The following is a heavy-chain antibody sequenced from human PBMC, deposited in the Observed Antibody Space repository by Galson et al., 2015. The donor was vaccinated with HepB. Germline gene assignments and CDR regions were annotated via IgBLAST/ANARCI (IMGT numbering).Heavy chain of an antibody. J-gene: IGHJ4*02. D-gene: IGHD3-9*01. Sequence: PALVKPTQTLTLTCTFSGFSLSTSGMCVSWIRQPPGKALEWLARIDWDDDKYYSTSLKTRLTISKDTSKNQVVLTMTNMDPVDTATYYCARTYYDILTGYSTHYFDYWGQGTLVTVSS. CDR1: GFSLSTSGMC. CDR2: IDWDDDK. CDR3: ARTYYDILTGYSTHYFDY. V-gene: IGHV2-70*11.